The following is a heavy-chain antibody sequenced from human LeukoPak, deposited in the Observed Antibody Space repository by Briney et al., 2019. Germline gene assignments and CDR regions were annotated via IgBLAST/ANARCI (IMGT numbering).Heavy chain of an antibody. CDR2: ISGSGGST. D-gene: IGHD4-17*01. Sequence: GGSLRLSCAASGLTFSSYAMSWVRQAPGKGLEWVSSISGSGGSTYYADSVKGRFTISRDNSKNTLYLQMNSLRVEDTALYYCSKGGLKATVTSFDYWGQGTLVTVSS. CDR1: GLTFSSYA. V-gene: IGHV3-23*01. J-gene: IGHJ4*02. CDR3: SKGGLKATVTSFDY.